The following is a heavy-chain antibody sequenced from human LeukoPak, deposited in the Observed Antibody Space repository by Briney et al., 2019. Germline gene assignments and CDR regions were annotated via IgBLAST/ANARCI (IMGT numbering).Heavy chain of an antibody. CDR2: VDPEDGET. CDR1: GYTFTDYY. Sequence: ASVKISCKVSGYTFTDYYMHWVQQAPGKGLEWKGLVDPEDGETIYAEKFQGRVTITADTSTDTAYMELSSLRSEDTAVYYCANTRISGSNFDYWGQGTLVTVSS. D-gene: IGHD3-22*01. J-gene: IGHJ4*02. CDR3: ANTRISGSNFDY. V-gene: IGHV1-69-2*01.